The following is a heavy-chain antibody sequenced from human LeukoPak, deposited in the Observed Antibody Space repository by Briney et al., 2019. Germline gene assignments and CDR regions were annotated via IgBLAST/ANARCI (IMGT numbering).Heavy chain of an antibody. CDR2: ISWNSGSI. CDR3: AKDKQGSCYYYPDY. CDR1: GFTFDDYA. V-gene: IGHV3-9*01. J-gene: IGHJ4*02. D-gene: IGHD3-22*01. Sequence: PGGSLRLSCAASGFTFDDYAMHWVRQAPGKGLEWVSGISWNSGSIGYADSVKGRFTISRDNAKNSLYLQMNSLRAEDTALYYCAKDKQGSCYYYPDYWGQGALVTVSS.